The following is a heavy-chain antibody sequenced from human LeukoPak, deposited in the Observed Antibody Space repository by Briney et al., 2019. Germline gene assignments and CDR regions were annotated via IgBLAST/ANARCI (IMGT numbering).Heavy chain of an antibody. CDR1: GYMFSSYY. J-gene: IGHJ4*02. V-gene: IGHV1-18*01. CDR3: TRTRDYFSTTRYFDY. CDR2: ISGYNAQT. D-gene: IGHD3-16*01. Sequence: ASVKVSCKASGYMFSSYYMTWVRQAPGQGLEWMGWISGYNAQTNYAQKFQDRVTMTTDTSTRTVYLELRSLRSDDTAVYYCTRTRDYFSTTRYFDYWGQGTLVTVSS.